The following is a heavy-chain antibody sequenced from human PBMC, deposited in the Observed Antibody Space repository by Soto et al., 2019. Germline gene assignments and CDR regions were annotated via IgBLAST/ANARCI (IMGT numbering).Heavy chain of an antibody. CDR1: GYTFTSYG. V-gene: IGHV1-18*01. CDR2: ISARNGDT. Sequence: QVHLVQSGAEVKKPGASVKVSCKGSGYTFTSYGITWVRQAPGQGLEWMGWISARNGDTDYAQKNQGRVTVTRDPSTSTAYMELRSLRSDDTAVYYCARGRYGDYWGQGALVTVSS. D-gene: IGHD1-1*01. J-gene: IGHJ4*02. CDR3: ARGRYGDY.